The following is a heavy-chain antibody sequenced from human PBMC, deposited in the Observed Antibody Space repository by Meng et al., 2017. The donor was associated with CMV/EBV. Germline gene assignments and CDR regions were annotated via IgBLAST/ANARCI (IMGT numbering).Heavy chain of an antibody. Sequence: SETLSLTCAVYGGSFSGYYWSWVRHPPGKGLEWVGEINHGGSTNYHPSLKSQVTISVDTSKNQFSLKLSSVTAADTAVYYCARGRTRLRFLEDVFDIWGQGTMVTVSS. CDR1: GGSFSGYY. J-gene: IGHJ3*02. D-gene: IGHD3-3*01. CDR3: ARGRTRLRFLEDVFDI. V-gene: IGHV4-34*01. CDR2: INHGGST.